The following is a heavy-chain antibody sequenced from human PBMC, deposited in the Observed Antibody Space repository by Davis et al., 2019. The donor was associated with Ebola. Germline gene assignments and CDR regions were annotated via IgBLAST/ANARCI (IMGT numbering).Heavy chain of an antibody. CDR2: IHQSGST. CDR1: GESFSAYY. Sequence: ETLSLTCAVYGESFSAYYWNWIRQSPDKGLEWIGEIHQSGSTNYTPSLKSRVTMSMDSSKNPFSLKLHSLTAADTAVYYCARGAPLQLWRYSYYYMDVWGIGATVTVSS. D-gene: IGHD5-18*01. CDR3: ARGAPLQLWRYSYYYMDV. V-gene: IGHV4-34*01. J-gene: IGHJ6*03.